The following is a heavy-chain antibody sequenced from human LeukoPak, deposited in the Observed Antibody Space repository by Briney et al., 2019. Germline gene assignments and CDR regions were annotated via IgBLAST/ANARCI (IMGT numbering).Heavy chain of an antibody. J-gene: IGHJ3*02. V-gene: IGHV3-30*19. CDR3: AGPRDYDFWSGSAFDI. CDR2: MSYDGSNK. D-gene: IGHD3-3*01. Sequence: GGSLSLSCAPYAFTATSYAMGSARHAPRNGLEWVAVMSYDGSNKYYADSVKGQFTNSRDNSKNTLYLQMNSLRAEDTAVYYCAGPRDYDFWSGSAFDIWGQGTMVTVSS. CDR1: AFTATSYA.